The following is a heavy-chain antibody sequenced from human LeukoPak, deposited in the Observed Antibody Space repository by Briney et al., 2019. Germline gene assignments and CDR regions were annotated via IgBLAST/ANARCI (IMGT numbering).Heavy chain of an antibody. CDR3: ARDYDKGFDS. V-gene: IGHV4-4*07. CDR1: SGSISIYY. D-gene: IGHD3-9*01. CDR2: IYTSGNT. Sequence: SETLSLTCTVSSGSISIYYWSWIRQPAGKGLEWIGRIYTSGNTNYNPSLKSRITMSVDTSKNQFSLKLSSVTAADTAVYYRARDYDKGFDSWGQETLVTVSS. J-gene: IGHJ4*02.